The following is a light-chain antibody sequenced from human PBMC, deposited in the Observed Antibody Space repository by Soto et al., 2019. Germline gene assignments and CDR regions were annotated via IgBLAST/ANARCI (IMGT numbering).Light chain of an antibody. Sequence: DIQMTQSPSTLSASVGDRXTITXXASQSISSWLAWYQQKPGKAPKLLIYKASSLESGVPSRFSGSGSGTEFTLTISSLQPDDFATYYCQQYNSYPWTFGQGTKVEIK. CDR2: KAS. J-gene: IGKJ1*01. V-gene: IGKV1-5*03. CDR3: QQYNSYPWT. CDR1: QSISSW.